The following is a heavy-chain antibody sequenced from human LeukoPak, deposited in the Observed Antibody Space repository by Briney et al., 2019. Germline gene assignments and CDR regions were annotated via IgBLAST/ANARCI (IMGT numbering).Heavy chain of an antibody. Sequence: ASVKVSCKTSGYIFTDYYLHWVRQAPGQGLEWMGWINPNSGGTNYAQKFQGRVTMTRDTSISTAYMELSRLRSDDTAVYYCARDQGYSGSSRRVNWFDPWGQGTLVTVSS. CDR1: GYIFTDYY. CDR3: ARDQGYSGSSRRVNWFDP. D-gene: IGHD1-26*01. J-gene: IGHJ5*02. CDR2: INPNSGGT. V-gene: IGHV1-2*02.